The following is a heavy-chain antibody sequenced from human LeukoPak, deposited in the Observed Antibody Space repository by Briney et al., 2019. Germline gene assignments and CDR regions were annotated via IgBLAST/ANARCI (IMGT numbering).Heavy chain of an antibody. CDR3: GRVYYEILTGYPNIGGDAFDI. CDR2: IYTSGRT. V-gene: IGHV4-4*07. Sequence: SETLTLTCTVSGGSISSYYWSWIRQPAGKGLEWIRCIYTSGRTNYSPSLETRVTIHVEIYKNQFSLKLSYVSPADTAVENCGRVYYEILTGYPNIGGDAFDIWGQGTMVTVSS. D-gene: IGHD3-9*01. J-gene: IGHJ3*02. CDR1: GGSISSYY.